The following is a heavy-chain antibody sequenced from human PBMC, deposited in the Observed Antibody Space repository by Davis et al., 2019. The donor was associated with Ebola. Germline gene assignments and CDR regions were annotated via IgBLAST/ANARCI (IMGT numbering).Heavy chain of an antibody. J-gene: IGHJ4*02. CDR1: GFNFRSYG. CDR3: TSQTTVTDY. CDR2: IWYDGSRK. Sequence: GESLKISCAASGFNFRSYGMHWVRQAPDKGLEWVAVIWYDGSRKYYGDSVKGRFTISRDNAKNSLYLRMNSLRAEDTAVYYCTSQTTVTDYWGQGTLVTVSS. V-gene: IGHV3-33*03. D-gene: IGHD4-17*01.